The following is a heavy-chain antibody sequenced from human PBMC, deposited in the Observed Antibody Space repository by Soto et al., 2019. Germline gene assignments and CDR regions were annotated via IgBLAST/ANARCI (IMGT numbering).Heavy chain of an antibody. CDR1: GGSISSYY. Sequence: TLSLTCTVSGGSISSYYWSWIRQPPGKGLEWIGYIYYSGSTNYNPSLKSRVTISVDTSKNQFSLKLSSVTAADTAVYYCARKRGIAVATNWFDPWGQGTLVTVSS. CDR3: ARKRGIAVATNWFDP. CDR2: IYYSGST. D-gene: IGHD6-19*01. V-gene: IGHV4-59*01. J-gene: IGHJ5*02.